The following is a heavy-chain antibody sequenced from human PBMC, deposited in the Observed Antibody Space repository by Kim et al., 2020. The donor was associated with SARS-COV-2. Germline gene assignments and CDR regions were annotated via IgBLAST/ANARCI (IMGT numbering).Heavy chain of an antibody. Sequence: GESLKISCKGSGYSFTSYWIGWVRQMPGKGLEWMGIIYPGDSDTRYSPSFQGQVTISADKSISTAYLQWSSLKASDTAMYYCARRPYYYDSSGYYYFRHWGQGTLVTVSS. D-gene: IGHD3-22*01. CDR3: ARRPYYYDSSGYYYFRH. J-gene: IGHJ1*01. CDR1: GYSFTSYW. CDR2: IYPGDSDT. V-gene: IGHV5-51*01.